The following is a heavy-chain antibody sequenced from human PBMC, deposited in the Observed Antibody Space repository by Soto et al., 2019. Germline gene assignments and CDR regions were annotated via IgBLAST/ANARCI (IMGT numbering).Heavy chain of an antibody. CDR1: GVSISSFY. D-gene: IGHD6-6*01. Sequence: QVQLQESGPGLVKPSETLSLTCTVSGVSISSFYWSWIRQPPGKRLEWIGYIYYSGSTNYNPSLNSRVTMSVDTSKNQFSLKLRSVTAADTAVYYCARGGTQISSLTTFDYWGRGTLVTVSS. CDR3: ARGGTQISSLTTFDY. V-gene: IGHV4-59*01. CDR2: IYYSGST. J-gene: IGHJ4*02.